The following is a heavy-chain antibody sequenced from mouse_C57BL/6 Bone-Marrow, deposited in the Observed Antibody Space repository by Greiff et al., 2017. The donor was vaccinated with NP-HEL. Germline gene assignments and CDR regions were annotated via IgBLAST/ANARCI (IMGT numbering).Heavy chain of an antibody. Sequence: VQLQQSGPELVKPGASVKISCKASGYSFTGYYMNWVKQSPEKSLEWIGEINPSTGGTTYNQKFKAKATLTVDKSSSTAYMQLKGLTSEDSAVYYCALQDYAMDYWGQGTSVTVSS. V-gene: IGHV1-42*01. CDR1: GYSFTGYY. CDR2: INPSTGGT. CDR3: ALQDYAMDY. J-gene: IGHJ4*01.